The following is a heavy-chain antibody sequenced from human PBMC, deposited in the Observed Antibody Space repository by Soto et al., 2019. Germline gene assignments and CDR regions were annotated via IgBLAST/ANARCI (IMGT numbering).Heavy chain of an antibody. J-gene: IGHJ4*02. V-gene: IGHV4-4*02. CDR2: INHSGTT. Sequence: QVQLQESGPGLVKPSGTLSLTCAVSNGSISNNDWWSWVRQPPGKGLEWIGEINHSGTTNYNPSLKSRVTILVDKSKNQFSLKLTSVTAADMAVYYCARGITFGGVIFDDWGQGTLVTVSS. CDR3: ARGITFGGVIFDD. CDR1: NGSISNNDW. D-gene: IGHD3-16*01.